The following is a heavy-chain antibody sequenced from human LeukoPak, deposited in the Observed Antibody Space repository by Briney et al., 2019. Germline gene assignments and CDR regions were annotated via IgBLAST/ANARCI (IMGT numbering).Heavy chain of an antibody. Sequence: SETLSLTCTVSGGSISSDSYYWSWIRQPAGKGLEWIGRIYTSGSTSYNPSLKSRVTILVDTSKDQFSLKLSSVTAAGTAVYYCARTGTTVTNWFDPWGQGTLVTVSS. D-gene: IGHD4-17*01. V-gene: IGHV4-61*02. CDR1: GGSISSDSYY. CDR2: IYTSGST. J-gene: IGHJ5*02. CDR3: ARTGTTVTNWFDP.